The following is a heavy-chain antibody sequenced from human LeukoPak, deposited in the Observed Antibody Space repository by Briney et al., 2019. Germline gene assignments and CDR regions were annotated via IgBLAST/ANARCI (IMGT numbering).Heavy chain of an antibody. CDR1: GYTFTSYG. J-gene: IGHJ4*02. D-gene: IGHD3-3*01. CDR2: ISAYNGNT. Sequence: ASVKVSCKASGYTFTSYGISWVRQAPGQELEWMGWISAYNGNTNYAQKLQGRVTMATDTSTSTAYMELRSLRSDDTAVYYCARVTLYYDFWSGYHYFDYWGQGTLVTVSS. CDR3: ARVTLYYDFWSGYHYFDY. V-gene: IGHV1-18*01.